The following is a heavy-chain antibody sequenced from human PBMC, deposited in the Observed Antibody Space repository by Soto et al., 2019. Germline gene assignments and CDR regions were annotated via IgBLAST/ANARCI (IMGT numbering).Heavy chain of an antibody. J-gene: IGHJ4*02. D-gene: IGHD3-16*02. CDR3: ARDQYDYVWGSYRHFDY. V-gene: IGHV1-69*01. Sequence: QVQLVQSGAEVKKPGSSVKVSCKASGGTFSSYAISWVRQAPGQGLEWMGGIIPIFGTANYAQKFQGRVTITADESTSTAYMELSSLRSEDTAVYYCARDQYDYVWGSYRHFDYWGQRTLVTVSS. CDR1: GGTFSSYA. CDR2: IIPIFGTA.